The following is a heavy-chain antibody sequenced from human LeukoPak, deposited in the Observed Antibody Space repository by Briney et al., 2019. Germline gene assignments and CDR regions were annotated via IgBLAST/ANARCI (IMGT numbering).Heavy chain of an antibody. CDR2: INHSGST. J-gene: IGHJ2*01. Sequence: SETLSLTCIVSGGSISSSSYYWSWIRQPPGKGLEWIGEINHSGSTNYNPSLKSRVTISVDTSKNQFSLKLSSVTAADTAVYYCARGGRSLVAAQFDLWGRGTLVTVSS. V-gene: IGHV4-39*07. CDR3: ARGGRSLVAAQFDL. CDR1: GGSISSSSYY. D-gene: IGHD2-15*01.